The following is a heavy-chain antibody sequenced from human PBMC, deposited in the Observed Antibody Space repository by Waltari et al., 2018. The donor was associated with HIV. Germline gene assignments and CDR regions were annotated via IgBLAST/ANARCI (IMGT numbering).Heavy chain of an antibody. CDR3: ARDQDYMGRLSYFDL. CDR1: GFRMSTYG. D-gene: IGHD4-4*01. CDR2: IGFDGRNE. Sequence: QVQLVESGGGVVQPGRSLRLSCAASGFRMSTYGMHWVRQAPGKGLEWVALIGFDGRNEYYSDSVKGRLIISRDNSKSTLYLQMNSLRVEDTAVYFCARDQDYMGRLSYFDLWGRGTLVTVSS. J-gene: IGHJ2*01. V-gene: IGHV3-33*01.